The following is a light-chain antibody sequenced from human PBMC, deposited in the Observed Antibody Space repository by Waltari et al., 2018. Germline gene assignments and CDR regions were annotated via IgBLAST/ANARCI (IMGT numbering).Light chain of an antibody. CDR1: QSVRGY. CDR2: DTS. Sequence: ELVLTQSPATLSLSPGERATLSCRASQSVRGYIAWYQQKPGQAPRLLIYDTSNRTTGLPARFSGSGSGTDFTLTISSLEPEDFAVYYCQQYYSTPYAFGQGTKLEIK. CDR3: QQYYSTPYA. V-gene: IGKV3-11*01. J-gene: IGKJ2*01.